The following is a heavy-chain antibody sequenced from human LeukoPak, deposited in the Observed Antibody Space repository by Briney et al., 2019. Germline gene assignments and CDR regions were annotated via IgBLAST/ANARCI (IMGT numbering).Heavy chain of an antibody. Sequence: GGSLRLSCAASGFTFSSYGMHWVRQAPGKGLEWVAFIRYDGSNKYYADSVKGRFTISRDNSKNTLYLQMNSLRAEDTAVYYLAKGGVWFGNSNPWGQGTLVTVSS. J-gene: IGHJ5*02. CDR3: AKGGVWFGNSNP. D-gene: IGHD3-10*01. CDR2: IRYDGSNK. V-gene: IGHV3-30*02. CDR1: GFTFSSYG.